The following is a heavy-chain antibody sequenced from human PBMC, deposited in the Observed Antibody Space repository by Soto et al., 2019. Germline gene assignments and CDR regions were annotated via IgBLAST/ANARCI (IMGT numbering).Heavy chain of an antibody. J-gene: IGHJ4*02. CDR3: AKSPSYYGDFDY. Sequence: SLRLSCVASGFTFSSYGMHWVRQAPGKGPEWVAIISYDGSNTYYADSVKGRFTISRDNAKNSLYVQMNSLRVEDTALYYCAKSPSYYGDFDYWGQGTLVTVS. CDR2: ISYDGSNT. D-gene: IGHD4-17*01. V-gene: IGHV3-30*18. CDR1: GFTFSSYG.